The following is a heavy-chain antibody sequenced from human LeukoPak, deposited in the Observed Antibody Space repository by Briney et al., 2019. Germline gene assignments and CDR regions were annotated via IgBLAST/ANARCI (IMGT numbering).Heavy chain of an antibody. CDR3: ARDLKVYYYDSSGYSDY. CDR2: ISAYNGNT. J-gene: IGHJ4*02. CDR1: GYTFTSYG. Sequence: ASVKVSCKASGYTFTSYGISWVRQAPGQGLEWMGWISAYNGNTNYAQKLQGRVTMTTDTSTSTAYMELRSLRSDDTAVYYCARDLKVYYYDSSGYSDYWGQGTLVTVSS. V-gene: IGHV1-18*01. D-gene: IGHD3-22*01.